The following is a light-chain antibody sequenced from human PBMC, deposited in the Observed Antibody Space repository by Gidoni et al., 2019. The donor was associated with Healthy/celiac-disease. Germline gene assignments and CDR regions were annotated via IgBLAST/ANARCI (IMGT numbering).Light chain of an antibody. J-gene: IGKJ1*01. CDR3: QQYYSTRT. CDR2: WAS. CDR1: QSVLYSSNNKNY. Sequence: DIVMTQSPASLAVSLGERATINCKSSQSVLYSSNNKNYIAWYQQKPGQPPKLLIYWASTRESGVPDRFSGSGSRTDFTLTISSLQDENVAVYYCQQYYSTRTFGQGTKVEIK. V-gene: IGKV4-1*01.